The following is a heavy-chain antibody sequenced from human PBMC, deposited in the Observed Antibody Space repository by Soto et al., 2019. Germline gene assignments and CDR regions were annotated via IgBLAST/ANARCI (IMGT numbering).Heavy chain of an antibody. CDR3: ASTSGGYVRNKHTTNDI. Sequence: QVQLQESGPGLVKPSGTLSLTCAVSSGSISSSNWWSWVRQPPGKGLEWIGEIYHSGSTNYNPSLKSRVTISVDKSKNQFSLKLSSVTAADTAVYYCASTSGGYVRNKHTTNDIWGQGTMVTVSS. CDR2: IYHSGST. CDR1: SGSISSSNW. D-gene: IGHD6-13*01. V-gene: IGHV4-4*02. J-gene: IGHJ3*02.